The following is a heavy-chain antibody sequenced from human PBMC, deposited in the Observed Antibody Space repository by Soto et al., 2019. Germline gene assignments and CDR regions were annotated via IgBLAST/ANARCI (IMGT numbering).Heavy chain of an antibody. D-gene: IGHD2-15*01. CDR3: ASRYCSGGSCYSPSYYYMDV. CDR1: GGTFSSYT. Sequence: QVQLVQSGAEVKKPGSSVKVSCKASGGTFSSYTISWVRQAPGQGLEWMGRIIPILGIANYAQKFQGRATITADKSTSTAYMERSSLRPEDTAVYYCASRYCSGGSCYSPSYYYMDVWGKGTTVTVSS. CDR2: IIPILGIA. V-gene: IGHV1-69*02. J-gene: IGHJ6*03.